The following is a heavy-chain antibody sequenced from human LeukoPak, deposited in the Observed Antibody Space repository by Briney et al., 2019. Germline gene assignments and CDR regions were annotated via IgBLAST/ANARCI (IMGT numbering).Heavy chain of an antibody. CDR2: IYSSGTT. CDR3: ASGSSGYDP. Sequence: SETLSLTCTVSGGSISNYYWSWIRQPAGKGLEWIGRIYSSGTTIYNPSLKSRVTMSVDTSKNQFSLKLSSGTAADTAVYFCASGSSGYDPWGQGTLVTVSS. D-gene: IGHD5-12*01. V-gene: IGHV4-4*07. J-gene: IGHJ5*02. CDR1: GGSISNYY.